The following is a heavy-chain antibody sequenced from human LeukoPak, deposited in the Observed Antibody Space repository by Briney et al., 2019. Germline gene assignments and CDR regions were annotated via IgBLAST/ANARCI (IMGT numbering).Heavy chain of an antibody. J-gene: IGHJ4*02. CDR1: GFTFSSYS. Sequence: GGSLRLSCAASGFTFSSYSMNWVRQAPGKGLEWVSCITSSSSYIYYADSVKGRFTISRDNAKNSLYLQMNGLRAEDTAVYYCARGSTYSSGWYTGFDYWGQGTLVTVSS. CDR2: ITSSSSYI. CDR3: ARGSTYSSGWYTGFDY. D-gene: IGHD6-19*01. V-gene: IGHV3-21*01.